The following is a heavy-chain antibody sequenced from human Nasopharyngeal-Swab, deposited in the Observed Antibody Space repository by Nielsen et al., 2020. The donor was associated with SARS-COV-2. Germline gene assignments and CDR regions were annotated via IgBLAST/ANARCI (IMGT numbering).Heavy chain of an antibody. V-gene: IGHV3-49*04. D-gene: IGHD4-17*01. J-gene: IGHJ3*02. CDR3: TRAEDDYGDYPDAFDI. CDR1: GFTFGDYA. CDR2: IRSKAYGGTT. Sequence: GESLKISCTASGFTFGDYAMSWVRQAPGKGLEWVGFIRSKAYGGTTEYAASVKGRFTISRDDSKSIAYLQMNSLKTEDTAVYYCTRAEDDYGDYPDAFDIWGQGTMVTVSS.